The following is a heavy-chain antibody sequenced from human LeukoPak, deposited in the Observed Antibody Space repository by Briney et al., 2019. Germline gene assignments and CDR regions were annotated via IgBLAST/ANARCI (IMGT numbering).Heavy chain of an antibody. CDR1: GGTFSSYA. CDR3: ARDLLLLEYSSSSDGAYYYYMDV. CDR2: IIPIFGTA. D-gene: IGHD6-6*01. Sequence: GASVKVSCKASGGTFSSYAISWVRQAPGQGLEWMGGIIPIFGTANYAQKFQGRVTITADESTSTAYMELSSLRSEDTAVYYCARDLLLLEYSSSSDGAYYYYMDVWGKGTTVTVSS. V-gene: IGHV1-69*01. J-gene: IGHJ6*03.